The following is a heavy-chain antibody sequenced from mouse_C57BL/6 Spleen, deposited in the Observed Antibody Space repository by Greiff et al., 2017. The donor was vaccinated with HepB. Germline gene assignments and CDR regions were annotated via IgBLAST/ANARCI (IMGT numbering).Heavy chain of an antibody. V-gene: IGHV1-61*01. CDR2: IYPSDSET. J-gene: IGHJ4*01. CDR1: GYTFTSYW. CDR3: ARENLYYAMGD. Sequence: VQLQQPGAELVRPGSSVKLSCKASGYTFTSYWMDWVKQRPGQGLEWIGNIYPSDSETHYNQKFKDKATLTVDKSSITAYMQLSSLTSEDSAVYYCARENLYYAMGDWGQGTSVTVSS.